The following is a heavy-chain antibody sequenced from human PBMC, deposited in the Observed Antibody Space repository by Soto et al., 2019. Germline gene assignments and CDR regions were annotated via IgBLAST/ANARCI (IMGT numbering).Heavy chain of an antibody. CDR2: IIPLSATT. CDR1: GGTLSNNA. J-gene: IGHJ6*02. CDR3: ARGFDDSGIVVVPAATPWYYGMDV. V-gene: IGHV1-69*06. D-gene: IGHD2-2*01. Sequence: QVQLVQSGTEVKKPGSSVKVSCKASGGTLSNNAISWVRQAPGQGLEWMGGIIPLSATTNYAQKFQGRVTITEDRSTSTAYMELTSLTAEDTAVYYCARGFDDSGIVVVPAATPWYYGMDVWGQGTTVTVSS.